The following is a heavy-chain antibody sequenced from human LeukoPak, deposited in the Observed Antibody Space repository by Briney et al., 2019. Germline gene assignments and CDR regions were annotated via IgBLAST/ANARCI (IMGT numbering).Heavy chain of an antibody. D-gene: IGHD6-13*01. Sequence: GGSLRLSCAASGFTFSSYSMNWVRQAPGKGLEWVSSIRSSSSYIYYADSVKGRFTISRDNAKNSLYLQMNSLRAEDTAVYYCARGSSSSCLLYWGQGTLVTVSS. CDR3: ARGSSSSCLLY. J-gene: IGHJ4*02. V-gene: IGHV3-21*01. CDR1: GFTFSSYS. CDR2: IRSSSSYI.